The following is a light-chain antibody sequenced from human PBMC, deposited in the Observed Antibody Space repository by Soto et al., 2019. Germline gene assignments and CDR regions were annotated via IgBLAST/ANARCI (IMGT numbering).Light chain of an antibody. CDR2: SDD. J-gene: IGLJ3*02. CDR1: NSNIGRYS. V-gene: IGLV1-44*01. Sequence: QSVLTQPPSVSGTPGQRVTISCSGSNSNIGRYSVNSYYHFPGTAPKKLIYSDDERPSGVPDRFSGAKSGTSATLAISGLQSEDEAEDYCAAWHDNLNAPLFGGGTKLTVL. CDR3: AAWHDNLNAPL.